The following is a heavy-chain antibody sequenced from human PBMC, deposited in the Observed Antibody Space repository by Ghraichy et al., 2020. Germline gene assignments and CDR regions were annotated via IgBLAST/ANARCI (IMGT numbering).Heavy chain of an antibody. D-gene: IGHD3-16*01. CDR1: GFTFSSYA. CDR2: ISGSGGSR. V-gene: IGHV3-23*01. CDR3: AKDHGGLGGYQLPAEYFQH. J-gene: IGHJ1*01. Sequence: GGSLRLSCAASGFTFSSYAMSWVRQAPGKGLEWVSAISGSGGSRYNADSVKGRFTISRDNSKNTLYLQMNSLRAEDTAVYYCAKDHGGLGGYQLPAEYFQHWGQGTLVTVAS.